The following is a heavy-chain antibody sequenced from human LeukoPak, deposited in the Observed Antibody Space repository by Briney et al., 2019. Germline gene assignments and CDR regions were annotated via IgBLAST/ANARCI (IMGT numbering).Heavy chain of an antibody. Sequence: GGSLRLSCAASGFTFSSYASSWVRQAPGKGLEWVSTISATGGSTFYADSVKGRFTISRDNSKDTLYLQINSLRAEDTAVYFCAKVQTTVVSPPDSWGQGTLVTVSS. V-gene: IGHV3-23*01. J-gene: IGHJ4*02. CDR3: AKVQTTVVSPPDS. CDR2: ISATGGST. D-gene: IGHD4-23*01. CDR1: GFTFSSYA.